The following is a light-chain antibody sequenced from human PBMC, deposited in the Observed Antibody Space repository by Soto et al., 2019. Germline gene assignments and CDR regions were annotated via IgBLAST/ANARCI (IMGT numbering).Light chain of an antibody. CDR2: DVS. CDR1: SSDVGGYNY. V-gene: IGLV2-14*01. CDR3: SSYTSSSTL. J-gene: IGLJ1*01. Sequence: QSALTQPASVSGSPGQSITISCTGTSSDVGGYNYVSWYQQHPGKAPKLMIYDVSNRPSGVSNRFSGSKSGNTASLTTSGLQAEDEADYYCSSYTSSSTLFGTGTKLTVL.